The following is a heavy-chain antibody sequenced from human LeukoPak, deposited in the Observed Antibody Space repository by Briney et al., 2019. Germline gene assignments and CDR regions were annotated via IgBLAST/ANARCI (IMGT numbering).Heavy chain of an antibody. CDR2: VHLNGAT. Sequence: PPETLCLTCAVSGGSITTTNWWSWVRQPPGKGLEWIGEVHLNGATNYNPSLESRFSMSIDKSNNHLSLEVSSVTAADTAMYYCTRESGAFSPFGFWGQGTLV. D-gene: IGHD1-26*01. CDR3: TRESGAFSPFGF. V-gene: IGHV4-4*03. J-gene: IGHJ4*02. CDR1: GGSITTTNW.